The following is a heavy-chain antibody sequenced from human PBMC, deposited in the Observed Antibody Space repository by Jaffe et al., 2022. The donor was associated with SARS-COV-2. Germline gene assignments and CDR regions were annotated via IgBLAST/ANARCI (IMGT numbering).Heavy chain of an antibody. CDR3: AKDRDPGEYYYYGMDV. CDR1: GFTFDDYA. CDR2: ISWNSGSI. J-gene: IGHJ6*02. D-gene: IGHD3-16*01. V-gene: IGHV3-9*01. Sequence: EVQLVESGGGLVQPGRSLRLSCAASGFTFDDYAMHWVRQAPGKGLEWVSGISWNSGSIGYADSVKGRFTISRDNAKNSLYLQMNSLRAEDTALYYCAKDRDPGEYYYYGMDVWGQGTTVTVSS.